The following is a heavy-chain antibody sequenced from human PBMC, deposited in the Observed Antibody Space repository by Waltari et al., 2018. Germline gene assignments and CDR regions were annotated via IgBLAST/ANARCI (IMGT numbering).Heavy chain of an antibody. D-gene: IGHD4-17*01. CDR3: ARSTVTTFWYFDL. J-gene: IGHJ2*01. CDR1: GFTFSSYW. V-gene: IGHV3-7*01. CDR2: RKQDGSEK. Sequence: EVQLVESGGGLVQPGVSLRLSCAASGFTFSSYWMSWVRQDPGKGMGGVAKRKQDGSEKYYVESVKGRFTISRDNAKNSLYLKMNSLRAEDTAVYYCARSTVTTFWYFDLWGRGTLVTVSS.